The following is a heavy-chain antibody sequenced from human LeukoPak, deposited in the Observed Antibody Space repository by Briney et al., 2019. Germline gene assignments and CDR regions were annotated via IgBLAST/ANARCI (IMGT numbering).Heavy chain of an antibody. J-gene: IGHJ4*02. CDR3: ARIGRGTYYTHFDY. V-gene: IGHV4-39*01. Sequence: PSETLSLTCTVSGGSISSSNYYWGWIRQPPGQGLEWIGSMYYTGTTYYKPSLKSRVTISEDTYKNQFSLKLSSVTAADTAVYYCARIGRGTYYTHFDYWGQGTLVTVSS. D-gene: IGHD3-10*01. CDR2: MYYTGTT. CDR1: GGSISSSNYY.